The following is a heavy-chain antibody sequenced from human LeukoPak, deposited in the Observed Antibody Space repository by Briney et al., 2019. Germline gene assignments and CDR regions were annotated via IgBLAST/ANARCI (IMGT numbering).Heavy chain of an antibody. CDR2: IYSSGST. V-gene: IGHV4-4*07. CDR1: GGSINSYY. Sequence: SETPSLTCTVSGGSINSYYWSWLRQPAGKGLEWIGRIYSSGSTNYNPSLKSRVTMSVDTSKNQFSLKLSSVTAADTAVYYCARLKTVTPYYFYYMDVWGKGTTVTVSS. J-gene: IGHJ6*03. D-gene: IGHD4-17*01. CDR3: ARLKTVTPYYFYYMDV.